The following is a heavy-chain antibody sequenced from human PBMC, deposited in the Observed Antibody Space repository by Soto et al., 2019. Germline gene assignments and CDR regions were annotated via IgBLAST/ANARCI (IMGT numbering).Heavy chain of an antibody. Sequence: GGSLRLSCAASGCTFSSYTMHWVRQAPGKCLEWVSSISRGRSLLYYADSVRGRFTISRDNAKNSLYLQMNSLRADDTAVYYCARVPDSSAYYYYFDYWGQGTLVTVSS. CDR3: ARVPDSSAYYYYFDY. CDR1: GCTFSSYT. V-gene: IGHV3-21*01. CDR2: ISRGRSLL. D-gene: IGHD3-22*01. J-gene: IGHJ4*02.